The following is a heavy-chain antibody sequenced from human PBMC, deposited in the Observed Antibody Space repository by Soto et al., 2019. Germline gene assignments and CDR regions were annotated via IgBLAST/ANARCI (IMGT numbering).Heavy chain of an antibody. CDR3: ARDKAAAGIFDY. CDR2: INSDGTST. V-gene: IGHV3-74*01. Sequence: EVQLVESGGGLVRPGGSLRLSCAASGFTFSYYWMHWVRQAPGKGLVWVSRINSDGTSTTYADSVKGRFTISRDNAKNTLYLQMNRLRAEDTAVYYCARDKAAAGIFDYWGQGTLVTVSS. D-gene: IGHD6-13*01. CDR1: GFTFSYYW. J-gene: IGHJ4*02.